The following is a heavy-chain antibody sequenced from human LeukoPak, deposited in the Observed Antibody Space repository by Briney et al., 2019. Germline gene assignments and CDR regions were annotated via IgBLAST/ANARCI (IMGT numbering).Heavy chain of an antibody. D-gene: IGHD5-18*01. CDR2: IYYSGST. Sequence: SETLSLTCTVSGGSISSYYWSWIRQPPGKGLEWIGYIYYSGSTNYNPSLKSRVTISVDKSKNQFSLKLSSVTDADTAVYYCARGGGGYSYGYLDYWGQGTLVTVSS. J-gene: IGHJ4*02. CDR1: GGSISSYY. CDR3: ARGGGGYSYGYLDY. V-gene: IGHV4-59*01.